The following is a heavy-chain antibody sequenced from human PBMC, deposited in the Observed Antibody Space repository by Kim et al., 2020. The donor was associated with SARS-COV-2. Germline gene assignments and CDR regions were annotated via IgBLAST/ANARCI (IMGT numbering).Heavy chain of an antibody. V-gene: IGHV4-59*01. Sequence: SETLSLTCTVSGGSISSYYWSWIRQPPGKGLEWIGYIYYSGSTNYNPSLKSLVTISVDTSKNQFSLKLSSVTAADTAVYYCARGGEMANTIYYFDYWGQGTLVTVSS. J-gene: IGHJ4*02. CDR3: ARGGEMANTIYYFDY. CDR2: IYYSGST. D-gene: IGHD3-16*01. CDR1: GGSISSYY.